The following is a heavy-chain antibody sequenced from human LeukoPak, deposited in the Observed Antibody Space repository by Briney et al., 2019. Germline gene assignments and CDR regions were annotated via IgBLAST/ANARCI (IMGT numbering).Heavy chain of an antibody. CDR2: ISGSGGST. J-gene: IGHJ4*02. V-gene: IGHV3-23*01. CDR1: GLTFGTYA. Sequence: GGSLRLSCEAFGLTFGTYAMNWVRQGPGKGLEWVSAISGSGGSTYRADSVKGRFTISRDNSKNTLYLQMNSLRAEDTAVYYCAKGARGSYFRLDDWGQGTLVTVSS. CDR3: AKGARGSYFRLDD. D-gene: IGHD1-26*01.